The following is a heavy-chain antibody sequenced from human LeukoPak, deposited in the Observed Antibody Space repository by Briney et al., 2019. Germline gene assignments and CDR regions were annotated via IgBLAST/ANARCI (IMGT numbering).Heavy chain of an antibody. V-gene: IGHV3-66*01. J-gene: IGHJ4*02. Sequence: PGGSLRLSCAASGFTVSSNYMSWVRQAPGKGLEWVSVIYSGGSTYYADSVKGRFTISRDNSKNTLYLQMNSLRAEDTAVYYCAKCDYYDSSGYYFDYWGQGTLVTVSS. CDR1: GFTVSSNY. D-gene: IGHD3-22*01. CDR3: AKCDYYDSSGYYFDY. CDR2: IYSGGST.